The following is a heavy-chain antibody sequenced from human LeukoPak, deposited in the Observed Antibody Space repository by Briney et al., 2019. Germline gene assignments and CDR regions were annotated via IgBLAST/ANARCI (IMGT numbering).Heavy chain of an antibody. CDR2: IYHSGST. J-gene: IGHJ3*02. CDR3: ASYYSSGWYAPFDAFDI. CDR1: GGSISSSSYY. Sequence: SETLSLTCTVSGGSISSSSYYWGWIRQPPGKGLEWIGSIYHSGSTYYNPSLKSRVTISVDTSKNQFSLKLSSVTAADTAVYYCASYYSSGWYAPFDAFDIWGQGTMVTVSS. D-gene: IGHD6-19*01. V-gene: IGHV4-39*07.